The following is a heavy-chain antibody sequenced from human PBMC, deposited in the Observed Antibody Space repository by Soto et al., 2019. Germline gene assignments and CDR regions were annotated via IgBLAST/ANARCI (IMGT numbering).Heavy chain of an antibody. Sequence: QVQLVQSGAEVKKPGSSVKVSCKASGGTFSSYAISWVRQAPGQGLEWMGGIIPIFGTANYAQKFQGRVTITADKSTSTAYMELSSLRSEDTAVYYCARGTADRVRDTPWFDPWGQGTLVTVSS. CDR1: GGTFSSYA. CDR2: IIPIFGTA. V-gene: IGHV1-69*06. J-gene: IGHJ5*02. D-gene: IGHD3-3*01. CDR3: ARGTADRVRDTPWFDP.